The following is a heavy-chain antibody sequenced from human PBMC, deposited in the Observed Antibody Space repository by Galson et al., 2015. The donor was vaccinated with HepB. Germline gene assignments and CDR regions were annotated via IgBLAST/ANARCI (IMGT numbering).Heavy chain of an antibody. CDR1: GFTFSSYS. CDR3: ARERAFNYGTDY. Sequence: SLRLSCAVSGFTFSSYSMNWVRQAPGKGLEWVSSISSSSSYIYYADSVKGRFTISRDNAESSLYLQMNSLRAEDTAVYYCARERAFNYGTDYWGQGTLVTVSS. D-gene: IGHD5-18*01. V-gene: IGHV3-21*04. CDR2: ISSSSSYI. J-gene: IGHJ4*02.